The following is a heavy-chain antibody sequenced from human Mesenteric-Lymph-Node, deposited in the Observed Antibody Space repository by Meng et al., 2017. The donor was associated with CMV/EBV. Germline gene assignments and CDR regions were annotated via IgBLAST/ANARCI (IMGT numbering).Heavy chain of an antibody. CDR3: ARGIRDFWSGGALDI. Sequence: ASVKVSCKASGYTFTSYDINWVRQATGQGLEWMGWINTYSGSTNYVDSLQGRVTMTRDTSTRTVYMELRSLRSDDTAVYYCARGIRDFWSGGALDIWGQGTMVTVSS. J-gene: IGHJ3*02. CDR1: GYTFTSYD. D-gene: IGHD3-3*01. V-gene: IGHV1-18*01. CDR2: INTYSGST.